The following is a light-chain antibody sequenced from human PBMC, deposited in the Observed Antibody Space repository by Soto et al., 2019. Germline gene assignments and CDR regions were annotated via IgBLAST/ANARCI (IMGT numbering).Light chain of an antibody. Sequence: EVVLTQSPGTLSLSPGESATLSCRASQSVSSNNLAWYQQKPGQAPRLLIYGVSTRATGIPDRFSGSGSGTDFSLTISRLEPEDFALYYCQQYFTSPLTFGGGTKVDIK. J-gene: IGKJ4*01. CDR2: GVS. CDR1: QSVSSNN. CDR3: QQYFTSPLT. V-gene: IGKV3-20*01.